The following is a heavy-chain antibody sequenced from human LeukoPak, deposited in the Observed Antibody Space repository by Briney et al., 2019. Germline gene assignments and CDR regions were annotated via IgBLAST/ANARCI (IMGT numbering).Heavy chain of an antibody. CDR1: GFTFSSYE. V-gene: IGHV3-48*03. J-gene: IGHJ1*01. CDR3: ARGPYSGCYAEYFQH. Sequence: PGGSLRLSCAASGFTFSSYEMNWVRQAPGKGLEWVSYISSSGSTIYYADSVKGRFTISRDNAKNSLYLQMNSLRAEDTAVYYCARGPYSGCYAEYFQHWGQGTLVTVSS. D-gene: IGHD1-26*01. CDR2: ISSSGSTI.